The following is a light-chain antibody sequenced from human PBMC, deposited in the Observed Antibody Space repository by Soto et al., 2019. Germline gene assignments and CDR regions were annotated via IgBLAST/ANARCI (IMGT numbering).Light chain of an antibody. CDR3: QQYNNWPLT. Sequence: EIVMTQSPATLSVSPGERATLSCRASQSVSSNLAWYQQKPSQAPRLLIYGASTRATGIPARFSGIGSGAEFTLTISSLQSEDIAVYYCQQYNNWPLTFGGGTKVEIK. J-gene: IGKJ4*01. V-gene: IGKV3-15*01. CDR2: GAS. CDR1: QSVSSN.